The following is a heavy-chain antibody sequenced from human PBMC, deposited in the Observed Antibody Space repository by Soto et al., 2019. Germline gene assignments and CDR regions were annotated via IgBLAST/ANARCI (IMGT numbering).Heavy chain of an antibody. D-gene: IGHD2-2*01. Sequence: EVHLAESGGGLVQPGGSLRLSCVASGFIFTDHWMHWVRHAPGKALVWVARINSGGTRVHYADFVNGRFTISRDNAQDTLYLQMTSLGVDDVAVYYCAIGDCSGPSCFFGGTHWGQGTLVTVSS. J-gene: IGHJ4*02. CDR3: AIGDCSGPSCFFGGTH. V-gene: IGHV3-74*01. CDR1: GFIFTDHW. CDR2: INSGGTRV.